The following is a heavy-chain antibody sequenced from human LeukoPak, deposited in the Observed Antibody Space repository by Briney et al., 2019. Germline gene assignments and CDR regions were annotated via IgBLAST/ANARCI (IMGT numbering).Heavy chain of an antibody. J-gene: IGHJ4*02. CDR1: GFTFSDHF. Sequence: GGSLRLSCAASGFTFSDHFMDWVRQAPGKGLEGVGRTKNKANRYTTEYAASGKGRFTITRDETKNTLYLQMNSLKTEDTAVYYCTTTSRWLQFTDFDYWGQGTLVTVSS. CDR2: TKNKANRYTT. D-gene: IGHD5-24*01. CDR3: TTTSRWLQFTDFDY. V-gene: IGHV3-72*01.